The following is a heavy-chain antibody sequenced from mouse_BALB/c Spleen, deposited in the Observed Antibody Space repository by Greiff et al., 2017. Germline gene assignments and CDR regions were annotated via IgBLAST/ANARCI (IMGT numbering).Heavy chain of an antibody. D-gene: IGHD1-1*01. V-gene: IGHV14-3*02. CDR2: IDPANGNT. J-gene: IGHJ4*01. CDR1: GFNIKDTY. CDR3: ARRGSSLYYYAMGC. Sequence: VQLQQSGAELVKPGASVKLSCTASGFNIKDTYMHWVKQRPEQGLEWIGRIDPANGNTKYDPKFQGKATITADTSSNTAYLQLSSLTSEDTAVCGCARRGSSLYYYAMGCWGQGTSVTVSS.